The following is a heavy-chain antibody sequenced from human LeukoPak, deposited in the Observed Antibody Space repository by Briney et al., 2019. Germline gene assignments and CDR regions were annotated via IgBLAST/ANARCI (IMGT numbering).Heavy chain of an antibody. J-gene: IGHJ4*02. Sequence: GGSLRLSCAASGCSVSSNHMSWVRQAPGKGVEWVSVIYSGGNTHYADSVKGRFTISRDNSKNTLYLQMNSLRVEDTAVYYCARGIAAAGIVGVFDYWGQGTLVTVSS. CDR2: IYSGGNT. D-gene: IGHD6-13*01. CDR3: ARGIAAAGIVGVFDY. V-gene: IGHV3-66*01. CDR1: GCSVSSNH.